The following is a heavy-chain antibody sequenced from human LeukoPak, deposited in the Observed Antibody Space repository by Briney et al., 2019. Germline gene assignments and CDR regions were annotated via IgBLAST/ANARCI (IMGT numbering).Heavy chain of an antibody. CDR3: ASGLGSSWYGD. CDR1: GGTISSGDYY. Sequence: PSETLSLTCTVSGGTISSGDYYWTWIRQPPGKGLEWIGYIYYSGSTYCNPSLKSRLIISVDTSKNQFSLKLSSVTAADTAVYYCASGLGSSWYGDWGQGTLVTVSS. J-gene: IGHJ4*02. D-gene: IGHD6-13*01. V-gene: IGHV4-30-4*01. CDR2: IYYSGST.